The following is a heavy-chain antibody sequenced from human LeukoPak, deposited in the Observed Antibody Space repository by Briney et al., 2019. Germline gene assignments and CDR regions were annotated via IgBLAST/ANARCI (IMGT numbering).Heavy chain of an antibody. V-gene: IGHV4-39*01. J-gene: IGHJ3*02. D-gene: IGHD1-26*01. CDR1: GGSISSNKYY. Sequence: SETLYLTCTVSGGSISSNKYYWGWIRQPPGKGLEWIGSIYYSGSTYYNPSLKSRVTISVDTSKNQFSLKLSSVTAADTAVYYCATPYSGGYHGLDIWGQGTMVTVSS. CDR2: IYYSGST. CDR3: ATPYSGGYHGLDI.